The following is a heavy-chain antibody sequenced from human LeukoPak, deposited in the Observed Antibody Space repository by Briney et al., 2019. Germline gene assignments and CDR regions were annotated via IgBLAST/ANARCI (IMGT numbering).Heavy chain of an antibody. J-gene: IGHJ3*02. CDR1: GFTFSNAW. CDR3: ARRERRGYTYGRGTLDI. CDR2: LHSGGST. Sequence: GGSLRLSCAASGFTFSNAWMTWVRQAPGKGLEWVSLLHSGGSTYYADSVKGRFTISRDNSKNTLYLQMNSLRAEDTAVYYCARRERRGYTYGRGTLDIWGQGTMVTVSS. D-gene: IGHD5-18*01. V-gene: IGHV3-66*01.